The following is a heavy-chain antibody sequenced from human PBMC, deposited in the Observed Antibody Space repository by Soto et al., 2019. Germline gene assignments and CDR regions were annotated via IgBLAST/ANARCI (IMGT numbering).Heavy chain of an antibody. V-gene: IGHV3-48*01. CDR2: ISSSSSTI. Sequence: GGSLRLSCAASGFTFSSYSMNWVRQAPGKGLEWVSYISSSSSTIYYADSVKGRFTISRDNAKNSLYLQMNSLRAEDTAVYYCARDQMDFGVVILRSFWFDPWGQGTLVTVSS. CDR1: GFTFSSYS. D-gene: IGHD3-3*01. J-gene: IGHJ5*02. CDR3: ARDQMDFGVVILRSFWFDP.